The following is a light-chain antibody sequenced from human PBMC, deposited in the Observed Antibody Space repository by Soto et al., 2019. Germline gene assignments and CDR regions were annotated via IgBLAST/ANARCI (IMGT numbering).Light chain of an antibody. CDR1: QSVSSY. V-gene: IGKV3-11*01. CDR3: QHRGKWPIT. CDR2: DAS. Sequence: IVLTQSTATLSLSPGEGVTLSCRASQSVSSYLAWYQQKPGQAPRLLIYDASNRATGIPDRFSGSGSGTDFTLTISSLEPEDSAVYYCQHRGKWPITFGGGAMV. J-gene: IGKJ4*01.